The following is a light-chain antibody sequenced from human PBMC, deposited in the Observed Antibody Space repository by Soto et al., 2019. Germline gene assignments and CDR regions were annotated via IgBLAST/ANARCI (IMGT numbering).Light chain of an antibody. V-gene: IGLV2-14*01. Sequence: QPVLTQPASVSGSPGQSITISCTGTSNDIGAYNYVSWYQQYPGKVPTLLIYEVTFRPSGVSNRFSGSKSGNTASLTISGLQTEDEADYYCGSYASATLIFGGGTKVTVL. CDR2: EVT. J-gene: IGLJ2*01. CDR3: GSYASATLI. CDR1: SNDIGAYNY.